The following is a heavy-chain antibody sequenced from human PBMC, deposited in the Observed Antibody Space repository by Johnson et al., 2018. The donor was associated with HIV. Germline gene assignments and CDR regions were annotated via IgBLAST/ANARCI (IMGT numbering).Heavy chain of an antibody. CDR1: GFTFSDYY. CDR2: ISSSGSTI. V-gene: IGHV3-11*01. D-gene: IGHD3-16*02. CDR3: ARVVMITFGGVIALDAFDI. Sequence: QVQLVESGGGLVKPGGSLRLSCAASGFTFSDYYMSWIRQAPGKGLECVSYISSSGSTIYYADSVKGRFTISRDNAKSSLYLQMNSLRAEDTALYYCARVVMITFGGVIALDAFDIWGQGTMVTVSS. J-gene: IGHJ3*02.